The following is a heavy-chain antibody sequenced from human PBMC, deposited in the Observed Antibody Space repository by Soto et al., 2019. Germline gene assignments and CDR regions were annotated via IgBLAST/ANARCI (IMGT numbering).Heavy chain of an antibody. D-gene: IGHD6-6*01. CDR1: GGSFSGYY. CDR3: ARVGSSSHFDY. J-gene: IGHJ4*02. V-gene: IGHV4-34*01. CDR2: INHSGST. Sequence: SETLSLTCAVYGGSFSGYYWSWIRQPPGKGLEWIGEINHSGSTNYNPSLKSRVTISVDTSKNQFSLKLSSVTAADTAVYYCARVGSSSHFDYWGQGTLVTVSS.